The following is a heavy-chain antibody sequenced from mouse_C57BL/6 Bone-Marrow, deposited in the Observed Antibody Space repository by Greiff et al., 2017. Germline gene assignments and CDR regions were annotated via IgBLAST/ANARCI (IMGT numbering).Heavy chain of an antibody. Sequence: VQLQQPGAELVMPGASVKLSCKASGYTFTSYWMHWVKQRPGQGLEWIGEIDPSDSYTNYNQKFKGKSTLTVDKSSSTAYMQLSSLTSEDSAVYYCATLYYGNYNWYFDVWGTGTTVTVSS. CDR1: GYTFTSYW. D-gene: IGHD2-1*01. CDR2: IDPSDSYT. J-gene: IGHJ1*03. CDR3: ATLYYGNYNWYFDV. V-gene: IGHV1-69*01.